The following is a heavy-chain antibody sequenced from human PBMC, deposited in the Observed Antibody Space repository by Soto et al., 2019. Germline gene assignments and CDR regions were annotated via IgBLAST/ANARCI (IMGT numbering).Heavy chain of an antibody. D-gene: IGHD4-17*01. CDR3: ARAVSTLLYYFDS. CDR1: GYTFTGYY. Sequence: ASVKVSCKASGYTFTGYYMHWVRQAPGQGLEWMGWINPNSGGTNYAQKFQGRVTMTRDTSISTAYMELSRLRSDDTAVYYCARAVSTLLYYFDSWGQGTLVTASS. J-gene: IGHJ4*02. V-gene: IGHV1-2*02. CDR2: INPNSGGT.